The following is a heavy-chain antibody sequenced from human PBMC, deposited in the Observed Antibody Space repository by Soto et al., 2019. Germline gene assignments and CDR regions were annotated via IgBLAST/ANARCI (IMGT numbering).Heavy chain of an antibody. J-gene: IGHJ4*02. Sequence: SETLSLTCAVYGGSFSGYYWSWIRQPPGKGLEWIGEINHSGRTNYNPSLKSRVTFSVDTSKNQFSLRLSSVTAADTAVYYCARQGGSDILYYYGSGSYSNFDYLGQGTLVTVAS. V-gene: IGHV4-34*01. CDR2: INHSGRT. CDR1: GGSFSGYY. D-gene: IGHD3-10*01. CDR3: ARQGGSDILYYYGSGSYSNFDY.